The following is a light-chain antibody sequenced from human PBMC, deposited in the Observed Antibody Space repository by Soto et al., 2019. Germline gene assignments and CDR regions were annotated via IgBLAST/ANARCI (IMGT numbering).Light chain of an antibody. Sequence: EVVLTQSPDTLSLSPGETDTLYCRASQSVDRYVAWYQQKVGQAPRLIIYDEYTRATGVGGRFNGSGSATDFRLTSTSRDPEDSAFYYCQQRGKWPSTFGPVTKVEMK. V-gene: IGKV3-11*01. J-gene: IGKJ2*02. CDR2: DEY. CDR3: QQRGKWPST. CDR1: QSVDRY.